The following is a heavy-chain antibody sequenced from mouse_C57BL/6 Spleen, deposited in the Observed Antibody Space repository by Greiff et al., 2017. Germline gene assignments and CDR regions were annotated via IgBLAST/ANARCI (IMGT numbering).Heavy chain of an antibody. J-gene: IGHJ2*01. CDR3: TRDYGNLFDY. CDR1: GFTFSSYA. V-gene: IGHV5-9-1*02. CDR2: ISSGGDYI. Sequence: EVQRVESGEGLVKPGGSLKLSCAASGFTFSSYAMSWVRPTPEKRLEWVAYISSGGDYIYYADTVKGRFTISRDNARNTLYLQMSSLKSEDTAMYYGTRDYGNLFDYWGQGTTLTVSS. D-gene: IGHD2-1*01.